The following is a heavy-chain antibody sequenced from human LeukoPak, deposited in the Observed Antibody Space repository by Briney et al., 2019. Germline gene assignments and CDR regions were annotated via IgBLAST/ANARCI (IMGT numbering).Heavy chain of an antibody. Sequence: GGSLRLSCAASGFTFSSYDMNWVHQAPGKGLEWISHISRSSNTIYFADSVKGRISISRDNAKNSLYLQMYNLRVEDTAMYYCARRKNDYGDFDFWGQGTLVTVSS. CDR3: ARRKNDYGDFDF. CDR2: ISRSSNTI. D-gene: IGHD4-17*01. CDR1: GFTFSSYD. J-gene: IGHJ4*02. V-gene: IGHV3-48*01.